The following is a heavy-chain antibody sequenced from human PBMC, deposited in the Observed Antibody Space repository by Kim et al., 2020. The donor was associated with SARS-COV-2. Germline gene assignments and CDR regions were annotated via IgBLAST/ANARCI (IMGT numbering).Heavy chain of an antibody. Sequence: ASVKVSCKASGYTFTSYGISWVRQAPGQGLEWMGWISAYNGNTNYAQKLQGRVTMTTDTSTSTAYMELRSLRSDDTAVYYCARERGGTYYYDSSGYGMDVWGQGTTVTVSS. CDR1: GYTFTSYG. V-gene: IGHV1-18*01. J-gene: IGHJ6*02. D-gene: IGHD3-22*01. CDR3: ARERGGTYYYDSSGYGMDV. CDR2: ISAYNGNT.